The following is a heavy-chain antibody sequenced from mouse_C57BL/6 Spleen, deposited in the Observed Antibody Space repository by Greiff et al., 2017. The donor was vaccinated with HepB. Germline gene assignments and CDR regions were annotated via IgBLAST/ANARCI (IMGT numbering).Heavy chain of an antibody. Sequence: VQLQQSGPELVKPGASVKISCKASGYAFSSSWMNWVKQRPGKGLEWIGRIYPGDGDTNYNGKFKGKATLTADKSSSTAYMQLSSLTSEDSAVCFCARGELLRYAMDYWGQGTSVTVSS. CDR1: GYAFSSSW. D-gene: IGHD1-1*01. V-gene: IGHV1-82*01. J-gene: IGHJ4*01. CDR3: ARGELLRYAMDY. CDR2: IYPGDGDT.